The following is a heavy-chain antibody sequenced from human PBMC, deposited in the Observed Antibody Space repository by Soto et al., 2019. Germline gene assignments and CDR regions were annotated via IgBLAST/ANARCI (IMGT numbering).Heavy chain of an antibody. V-gene: IGHV3-74*01. CDR1: GFTFSSYW. Sequence: PGGSLRLSCAASGFTFSSYWMHWVRQTPGKGLVWVSRITSDGSTTIYAGSVKGRFTISRDNAKNTLYLQMNSLRVEDTAVYYCARDSGYCSGGRCHNWFDPWGQGTLVTVS. CDR3: ARDSGYCSGGRCHNWFDP. CDR2: ITSDGSTT. D-gene: IGHD2-15*01. J-gene: IGHJ5*02.